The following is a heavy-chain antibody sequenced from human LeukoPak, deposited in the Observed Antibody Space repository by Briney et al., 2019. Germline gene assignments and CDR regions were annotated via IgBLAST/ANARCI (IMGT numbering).Heavy chain of an antibody. Sequence: PSETLSLTCTVSGGSIISYSWSWIRQPPGKGLEWVGYIYYIGSTKYNPSLKSRVTISVDTSKNVLSLKLSSVTAADTAVYYCARQRHSHCYDYWGQGTLVTVSS. D-gene: IGHD5-18*01. CDR3: ARQRHSHCYDY. CDR1: GGSIISYS. J-gene: IGHJ4*02. V-gene: IGHV4-59*01. CDR2: IYYIGST.